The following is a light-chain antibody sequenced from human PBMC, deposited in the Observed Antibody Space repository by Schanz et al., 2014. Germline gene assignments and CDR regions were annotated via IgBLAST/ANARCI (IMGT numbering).Light chain of an antibody. V-gene: IGKV3-20*01. CDR3: QQYGNSPLT. J-gene: IGKJ5*01. CDR1: QSVNGRF. CDR2: GVF. Sequence: EIVLTQSPGTLSLSPGERATLSCRASQSVNGRFLAWYQQKPGQAPRLLIYGVFNRATGIPDRFSGSGSGTDFTLTISRLEPEDFAVYYCQQYGNSPLTFGQGTRLDIK.